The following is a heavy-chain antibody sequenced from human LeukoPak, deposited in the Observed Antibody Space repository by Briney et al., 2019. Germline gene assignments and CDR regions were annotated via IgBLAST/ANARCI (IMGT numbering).Heavy chain of an antibody. CDR1: GFTFSNCA. D-gene: IGHD3-10*01. CDR3: AKTTGKFAELLFSEGINDL. Sequence: GGSLRLSCAASGFTFSNCAMTWVRLAPGKGLEWVSGISSSGGSTYYADAVKGRFTISRDNSKNTLYLRMNSLRAEDTAIYYCAKTTGKFAELLFSEGINDLWGQGTLVTVSS. V-gene: IGHV3-23*01. CDR2: ISSSGGST. J-gene: IGHJ5*02.